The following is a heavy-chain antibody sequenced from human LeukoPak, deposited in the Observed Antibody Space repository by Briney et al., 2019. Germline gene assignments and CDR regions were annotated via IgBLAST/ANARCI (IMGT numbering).Heavy chain of an antibody. J-gene: IGHJ4*02. CDR1: GFTFSIYA. V-gene: IGHV3-23*01. CDR3: AKEGRPNSGDGYFDN. CDR2: LSESGCRA. Sequence: PGGSLRLSCAPSGFTFSIYAMAWLPQAPGKGLAGVSSLSESGCRAYYADYVNGRFTISRDNSKTTLYLQVNSLRAEDTAVYYCAKEGRPNSGDGYFDNWGQGTLVTVSP. D-gene: IGHD3-10*01.